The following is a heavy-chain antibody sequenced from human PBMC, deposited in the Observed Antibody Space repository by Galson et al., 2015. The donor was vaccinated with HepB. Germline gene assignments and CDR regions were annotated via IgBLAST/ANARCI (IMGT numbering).Heavy chain of an antibody. CDR2: ISYDGSTK. CDR3: ARDALTSHYFDS. CDR1: GFTFSTYA. D-gene: IGHD1/OR15-1a*01. J-gene: IGHJ4*02. V-gene: IGHV3-30-3*01. Sequence: SLRLSCAASGFTFSTYAMDWVRQAPGKGLEWVAIISYDGSTKYYADSVKGRFTISRDNSKNTLYLQMNSLRAEDTAVYYCARDALTSHYFDSWGQGTLVTVSS.